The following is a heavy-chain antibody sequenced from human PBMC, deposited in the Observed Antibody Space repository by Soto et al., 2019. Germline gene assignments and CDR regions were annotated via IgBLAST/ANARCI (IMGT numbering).Heavy chain of an antibody. CDR1: GFTLSDYY. V-gene: IGHV3-11*01. J-gene: IGHJ6*02. Sequence: GGSLRLSCAASGFTLSDYYMTWIRQAPGKGLEWVSDISISGTTIHYADSVRGRFTISRDNSKNSLYLQMNSLRTEDTALYYCAKDFGSSGWPTGRYGMDVWGQGTTVTVSS. D-gene: IGHD6-19*01. CDR3: AKDFGSSGWPTGRYGMDV. CDR2: ISISGTTI.